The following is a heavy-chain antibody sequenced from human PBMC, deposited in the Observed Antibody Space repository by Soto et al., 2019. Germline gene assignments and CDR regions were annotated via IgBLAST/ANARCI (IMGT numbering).Heavy chain of an antibody. CDR2: IWYDGSNK. V-gene: IGHV3-33*01. CDR1: GFTFSSYG. CDR3: ARDAYHYYDSSGYYYDAFDI. J-gene: IGHJ3*02. D-gene: IGHD3-22*01. Sequence: GGSLRLSCAASGFTFSSYGMHWVRQAPGKGLEWVAVIWYDGSNKYYADSVKGRFTISRDNSKNTLYLQMNSLRAEDTAVYYCARDAYHYYDSSGYYYDAFDIWGQGTMVTVSS.